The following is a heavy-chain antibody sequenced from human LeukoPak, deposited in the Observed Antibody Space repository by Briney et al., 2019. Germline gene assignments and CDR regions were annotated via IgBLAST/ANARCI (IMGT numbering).Heavy chain of an antibody. CDR3: ARGTLYSGWSYYFDS. V-gene: IGHV4-39*07. CDR2: IYYSGTA. Sequence: SETLSLTCTVSGGSIPISTYYWGWVRQPPGKGLEWIGSIYYSGTAKYNPSLKSRVTISVDNSNNKFSLRLSSVTAADTALYYCARGTLYSGWSYYFDSWGQGTLVTVSS. J-gene: IGHJ4*02. CDR1: GGSIPISTYY. D-gene: IGHD6-19*01.